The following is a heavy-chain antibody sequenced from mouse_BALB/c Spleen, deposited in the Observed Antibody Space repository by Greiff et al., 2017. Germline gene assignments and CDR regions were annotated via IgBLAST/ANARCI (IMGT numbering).Heavy chain of an antibody. J-gene: IGHJ3*01. CDR1: GFNIKDYY. CDR2: IDPENGNT. D-gene: IGHD2-4*01. V-gene: IGHV14-1*02. Sequence: EVQLQQSGAELVRPGALVKLSCKASGFNIKDYYMHWVKQRPEQGLEWIGWIDPENGNTIYDPKFQGKASITADTSSNTAYLQLSSLTSEDTAVYYCATPYMITTAYWGQGTLVTVSA. CDR3: ATPYMITTAY.